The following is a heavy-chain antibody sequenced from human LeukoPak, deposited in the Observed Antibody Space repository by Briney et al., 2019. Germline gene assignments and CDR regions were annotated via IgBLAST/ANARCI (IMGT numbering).Heavy chain of an antibody. V-gene: IGHV1-24*01. CDR3: ARNYDSSGYYDY. J-gene: IGHJ4*02. D-gene: IGHD3-22*01. CDR2: FDPEDGET. CDR1: GYTLTELS. Sequence: GASVTVSCKVSGYTLTELSMHWVRQAPGKGLEWMGGFDPEDGETIYAQKFQGRVTMTRDTSISTAYMELSRLRSDDTAVYYCARNYDSSGYYDYWGQGTLVTVSS.